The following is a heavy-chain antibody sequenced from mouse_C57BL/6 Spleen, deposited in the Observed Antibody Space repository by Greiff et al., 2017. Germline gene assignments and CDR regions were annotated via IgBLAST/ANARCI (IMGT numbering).Heavy chain of an antibody. V-gene: IGHV5-17*01. CDR1: GFTFSDYG. CDR2: ISSGSSTI. D-gene: IGHD2-5*01. J-gene: IGHJ3*01. Sequence: EVMLVESGGGLVKPGGSLKLSCAASGFTFSDYGMHWVRQAPEKGLEWVAYISSGSSTIYYADTVKGRFTISRDNAKNTLFLQMTSLRSEDTAMYYSAQSLYSNYGLFAYWGQGTLVTVSA. CDR3: AQSLYSNYGLFAY.